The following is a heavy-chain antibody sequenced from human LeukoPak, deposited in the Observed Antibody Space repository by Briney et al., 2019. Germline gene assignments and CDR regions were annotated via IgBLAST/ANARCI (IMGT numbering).Heavy chain of an antibody. J-gene: IGHJ4*02. V-gene: IGHV4-39*01. CDR3: EGKNYDILTGYYSLDY. D-gene: IGHD3-9*01. CDR2: IYYSGST. Sequence: TSETLSLTCTVSGGSISSSSYYWGWIRQPPGKGLEGIGSIYYSGSTYYNPSLKGRVTISVDTSKNQFSLKLSSVTAADTAVYYCEGKNYDILTGYYSLDYWGQGTLVTVSS. CDR1: GGSISSSSYY.